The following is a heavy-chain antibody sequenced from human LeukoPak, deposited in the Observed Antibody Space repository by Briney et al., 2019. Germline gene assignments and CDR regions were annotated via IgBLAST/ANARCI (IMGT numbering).Heavy chain of an antibody. CDR3: NRFNRWGHDY. Sequence: GGSLRLSCAASGFTFSDHYKDWVRQAPGKGLEWVGLIRNRANGYTTEYAASVKGRFTILRDDSKNSLYLQMNSLKTEDTAVYYCNRFNRWGHDYWGQGTLVTVSS. D-gene: IGHD1-14*01. V-gene: IGHV3-72*01. J-gene: IGHJ4*02. CDR1: GFTFSDHY. CDR2: IRNRANGYTT.